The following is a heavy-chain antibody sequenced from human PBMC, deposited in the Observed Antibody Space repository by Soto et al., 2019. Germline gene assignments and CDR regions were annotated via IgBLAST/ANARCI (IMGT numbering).Heavy chain of an antibody. D-gene: IGHD6-13*01. J-gene: IGHJ6*02. V-gene: IGHV4-39*01. CDR2: IYYSGST. Sequence: SETLSLTCTVSGGSISSSSYYWGWIRQPPGKGLEWIGSIYYSGSTYYNPSLKSRATISVDTSKNQFSLMLSYLTAADTAVYYCARWAAGYSYYYYGIDVWGQGTTVTVS. CDR3: ARWAAGYSYYYYGIDV. CDR1: GGSISSSSYY.